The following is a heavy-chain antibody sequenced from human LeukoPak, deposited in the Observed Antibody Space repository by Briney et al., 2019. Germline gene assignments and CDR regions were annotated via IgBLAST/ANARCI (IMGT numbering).Heavy chain of an antibody. CDR1: GGSISSSYYY. J-gene: IGHJ3*02. Sequence: PSETLSLTCTVSGGSISSSYYYWGWIRQPPGKGLEWIGSIYYSGSTYYNPSLKSRVTISVDTSKNQFSLKLRSVTAADTAVYYCARDVDTAMVTEPDAFDIWGQGTMVTVSS. V-gene: IGHV4-39*02. D-gene: IGHD5-18*01. CDR3: ARDVDTAMVTEPDAFDI. CDR2: IYYSGST.